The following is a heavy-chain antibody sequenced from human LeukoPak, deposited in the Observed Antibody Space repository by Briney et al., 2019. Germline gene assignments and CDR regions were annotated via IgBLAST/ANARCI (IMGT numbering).Heavy chain of an antibody. CDR3: AQAGPYYFDY. D-gene: IGHD6-19*01. CDR2: ISGGGGAT. V-gene: IGHV3-23*01. CDR1: GLTFSSYA. J-gene: IGHJ4*02. Sequence: HAGGSLRLSCAASGLTFSSYAMTWVRQAPGKGLEWVSAISGGGGATYYAHSVKGRFTISRDNSRNTLSLQMNSLRAEDTAVYYCAQAGPYYFDYWGQGTLVTVSS.